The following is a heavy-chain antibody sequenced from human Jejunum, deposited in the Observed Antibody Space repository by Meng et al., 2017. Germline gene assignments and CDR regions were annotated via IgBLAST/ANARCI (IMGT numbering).Heavy chain of an antibody. CDR1: GGSPNSGYYF. CDR2: IDSSGST. Sequence: QVQLQESGPGLVKPSQTLSLTCTASGGSPNSGYYFWNWIRQRPGQGLEWIGAIDSSGSTHHSPSLHSRLTISVDTSKNQFSLKLSSVTAADTAVYYCARALGGGFYSYYFDSWGQGTLVTVSS. D-gene: IGHD2-15*01. J-gene: IGHJ4*02. V-gene: IGHV4-31*03. CDR3: ARALGGGFYSYYFDS.